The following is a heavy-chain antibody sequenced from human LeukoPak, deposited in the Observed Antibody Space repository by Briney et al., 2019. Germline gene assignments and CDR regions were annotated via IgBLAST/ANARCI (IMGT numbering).Heavy chain of an antibody. Sequence: PGTSLRLSCAASGISFSSHGMHWVRQAPGKGLEWVAVIWYDGSNIYYTDSMKGRFTISRDNSKNTLYLQMNSLRAEDTALYYCARARNDYDSNGFSLLDYWGQGTLVTVSS. CDR2: IWYDGSNI. CDR1: GISFSSHG. D-gene: IGHD3-22*01. J-gene: IGHJ4*02. CDR3: ARARNDYDSNGFSLLDY. V-gene: IGHV3-33*01.